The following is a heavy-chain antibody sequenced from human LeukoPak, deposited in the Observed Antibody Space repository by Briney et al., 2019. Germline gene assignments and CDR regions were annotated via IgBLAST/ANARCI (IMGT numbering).Heavy chain of an antibody. CDR1: GFTFGDYG. J-gene: IGHJ5*02. CDR2: ISWNSDST. CDR3: ARDRRGITGTEWFDP. V-gene: IGHV3-20*04. D-gene: IGHD1-20*01. Sequence: RSGGSLRLSCEGSGFTFGDYGMSWVRQAPGKGPEWAAGISWNSDSTGYPDSVKGRFTISRDNAKNSLYLQMNSLRVEDTALYYCARDRRGITGTEWFDPWGQGTLVTVSS.